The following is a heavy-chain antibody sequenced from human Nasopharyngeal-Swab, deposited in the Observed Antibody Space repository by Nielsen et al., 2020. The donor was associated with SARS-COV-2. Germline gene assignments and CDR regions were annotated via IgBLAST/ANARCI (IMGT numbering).Heavy chain of an antibody. CDR3: ARSRGRDGYNYAFDI. D-gene: IGHD5-24*01. CDR2: IYSGGST. J-gene: IGHJ3*02. V-gene: IGHV3-53*01. Sequence: VRQMPGKGLEWVSVIYSGGSTYYADSVKGRFTISRDNSKNTLYLQMNSLRAEDTAVYYCARSRGRDGYNYAFDIWGKGTTVTVSS.